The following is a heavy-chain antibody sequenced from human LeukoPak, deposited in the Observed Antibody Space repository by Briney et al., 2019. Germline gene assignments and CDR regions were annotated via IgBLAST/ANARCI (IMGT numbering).Heavy chain of an antibody. CDR2: IYYSGST. J-gene: IGHJ4*02. CDR1: GGSISSSGYY. CDR3: ARQWELLEDY. Sequence: PSETLSLTCTVSGGSISSSGYYWGWIRQPPGKGLEWIGSIYYSGSTYYNPSLKSRVTISVDTSKNQFSLKLRSVIAARTAVYYCARQWELLEDYWGQGTLVTVSS. V-gene: IGHV4-39*01. D-gene: IGHD1-26*01.